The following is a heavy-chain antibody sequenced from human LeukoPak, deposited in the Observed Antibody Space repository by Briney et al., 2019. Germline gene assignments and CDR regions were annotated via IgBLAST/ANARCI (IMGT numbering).Heavy chain of an antibody. D-gene: IGHD1-26*01. CDR3: ARGGFFRYSGTSGDF. Sequence: RGSLRLSCAASGFIFNSYWMQWVRQAPGKGLEWVANIRQDGGETYYVDSVKGRFTVSRDNAKNSLYLQMNSLRAEDTALYYCARGGFFRYSGTSGDFWGQGSQVTVSS. J-gene: IGHJ4*02. V-gene: IGHV3-7*01. CDR1: GFIFNSYW. CDR2: IRQDGGET.